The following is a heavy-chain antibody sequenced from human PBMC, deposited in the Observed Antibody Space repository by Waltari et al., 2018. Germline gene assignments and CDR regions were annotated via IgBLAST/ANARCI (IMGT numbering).Heavy chain of an antibody. J-gene: IGHJ4*02. CDR2: VDPEDGET. Sequence: EVQLVQSGAEVKKPGATVQISCKASGYTFTDYYMQWVQQAPGKGLEWMGRVDPEDGETIYAEKFQGRVTITADTSTDTAYMELSSLRSEDTAVYYCATQLRFLEWLPDDYWGQGTLVTVSS. V-gene: IGHV1-69-2*01. D-gene: IGHD3-3*01. CDR1: GYTFTDYY. CDR3: ATQLRFLEWLPDDY.